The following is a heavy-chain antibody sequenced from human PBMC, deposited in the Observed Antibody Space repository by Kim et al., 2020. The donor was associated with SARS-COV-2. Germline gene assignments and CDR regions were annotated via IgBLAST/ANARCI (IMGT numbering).Heavy chain of an antibody. D-gene: IGHD1-26*01. CDR2: IRNKVNSYTT. CDR3: AKLMGGSYFDF. V-gene: IGHV3-72*01. CDR1: GFTFSDQY. J-gene: IGHJ4*02. Sequence: GGSLRLSCAASGFTFSDQYMEWVRQAPGKGLEWVGRIRNKVNSYTTEYAASVKGRLTISRDDSKNSLYLQMNSLKTEDTAVYYCAKLMGGSYFDFWGQGTLVTVSS.